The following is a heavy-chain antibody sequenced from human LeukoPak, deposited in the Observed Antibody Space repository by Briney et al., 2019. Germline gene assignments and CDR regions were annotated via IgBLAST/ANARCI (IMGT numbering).Heavy chain of an antibody. Sequence: PSETLSLTCTVSGFSISSGYYWAWIRQPPGKGLEWIGSVYHTGGTYYNPSLKSRVTISVDTSRNQFSLRLSSVTAADTAVYHCAREEGATQDANWGQGTLVLVSS. D-gene: IGHD1-26*01. CDR3: AREEGATQDAN. CDR1: GFSISSGYY. CDR2: VYHTGGT. V-gene: IGHV4-38-2*02. J-gene: IGHJ4*02.